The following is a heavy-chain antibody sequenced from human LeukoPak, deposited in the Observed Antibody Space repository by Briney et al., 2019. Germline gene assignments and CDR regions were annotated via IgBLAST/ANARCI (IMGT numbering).Heavy chain of an antibody. D-gene: IGHD1-26*01. Sequence: GASVKVSCKASGYTFTGYYMHWVRQAPGQGLEWMGWINPNSGGINYAQKFQGRATMTRDTSISTAYMELSRLRSDDTAVYYCARGKGALYDYYMDVWGKGTTVTVSS. CDR2: INPNSGGI. V-gene: IGHV1-2*02. CDR1: GYTFTGYY. CDR3: ARGKGALYDYYMDV. J-gene: IGHJ6*03.